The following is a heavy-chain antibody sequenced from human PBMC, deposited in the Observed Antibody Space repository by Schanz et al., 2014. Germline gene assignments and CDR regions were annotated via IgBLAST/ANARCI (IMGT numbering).Heavy chain of an antibody. D-gene: IGHD2-2*01. CDR1: GFRFDDYA. CDR3: ARDTAQSCIGPSCFEYFQH. J-gene: IGHJ1*01. CDR2: MSWNAGSL. Sequence: EVQLVESGGGLVQPGRSLRLSCVASGFRFDDYAMHWVWQAPGKGLEWVSGMSWNAGSLGYGDSVKGRFTISRDNAKNSLYLQMNSLRAEDTALYYCARDTAQSCIGPSCFEYFQHWGQGALVTVSS. V-gene: IGHV3-9*01.